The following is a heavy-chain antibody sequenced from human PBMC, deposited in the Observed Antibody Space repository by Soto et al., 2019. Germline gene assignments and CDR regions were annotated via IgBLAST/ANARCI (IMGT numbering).Heavy chain of an antibody. J-gene: IGHJ6*02. CDR1: GFTFSNYG. V-gene: IGHV3-30*18. D-gene: IGHD3-3*01. CDR2: ISDDGSNK. Sequence: LRLSCAAPGFTFSNYGMHWVRQAPGKGLEWVAFISDDGSNKYYADSMKGRFTMSRDNSKSTLHLQMNSLRVEDTAVYYCTKRRNVLRFLEWSSGMEVWGQGTTVTVSS. CDR3: TKRRNVLRFLEWSSGMEV.